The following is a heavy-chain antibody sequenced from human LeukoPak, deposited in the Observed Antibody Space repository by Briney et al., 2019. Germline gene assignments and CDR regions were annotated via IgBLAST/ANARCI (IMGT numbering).Heavy chain of an antibody. CDR2: INHSGST. Sequence: PQTLSLTCTVSGGSISSGSYYWSWIRQPPGKGLEWIGEINHSGSTNYNPSLKSRVTISVDTSKNQFSLKLSSVTAADTAVYYCARFTYYYDSSGYPRGSDYWGQGTLVTVSS. J-gene: IGHJ4*02. D-gene: IGHD3-22*01. V-gene: IGHV4-30-2*01. CDR3: ARFTYYYDSSGYPRGSDY. CDR1: GGSISSGSYY.